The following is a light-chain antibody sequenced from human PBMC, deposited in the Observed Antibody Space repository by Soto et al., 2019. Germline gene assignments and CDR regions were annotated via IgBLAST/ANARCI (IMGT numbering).Light chain of an antibody. J-gene: IGKJ1*01. CDR3: QQYNSYPWT. V-gene: IGKV1-5*03. CDR2: KAS. Sequence: DIQMTQSPSTLSASVGDRVTITCRASQSISSWLAWYQQKQGKAPKLLIYKASSLESGVPSRFRGSGSGTEFTLTISSLQPDDFAAYYCQQYNSYPWTFGQGTKVEIK. CDR1: QSISSW.